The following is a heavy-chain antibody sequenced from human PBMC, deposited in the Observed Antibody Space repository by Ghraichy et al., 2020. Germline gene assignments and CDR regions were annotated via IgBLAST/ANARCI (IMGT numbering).Heavy chain of an antibody. J-gene: IGHJ4*02. D-gene: IGHD6-19*01. Sequence: GESLNISCAASGFTFSGYWMNWVRQAPGKGLEWVANIKQDGSEKNYVASVKGRFTISRDNTDNSLFLHMNSLTAEDTAVYYCTRSSVWCCFDSWGQGTLVTVSS. CDR2: IKQDGSEK. V-gene: IGHV3-7*05. CDR1: GFTFSGYW. CDR3: TRSSVWCCFDS.